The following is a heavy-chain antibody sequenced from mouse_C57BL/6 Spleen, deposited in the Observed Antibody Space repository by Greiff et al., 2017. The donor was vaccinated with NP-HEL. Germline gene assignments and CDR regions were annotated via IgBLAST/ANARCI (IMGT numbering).Heavy chain of an antibody. V-gene: IGHV1-81*01. CDR2: IYPSSGNT. Sequence: QVQLQQSGAELARPGASVKLSCKASGYTFTSYGISWVKQRTGQGLEWIGEIYPSSGNTYYNEKFKGKATLTADESSSTAYMELRSLTSEDSAVYFCARRGSQATGHFAYWGQGTLVTVSA. D-gene: IGHD3-2*02. J-gene: IGHJ3*01. CDR3: ARRGSQATGHFAY. CDR1: GYTFTSYG.